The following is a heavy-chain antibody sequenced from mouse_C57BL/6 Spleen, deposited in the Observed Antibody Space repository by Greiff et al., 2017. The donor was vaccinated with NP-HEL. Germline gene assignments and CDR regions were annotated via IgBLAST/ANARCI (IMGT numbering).Heavy chain of an antibody. J-gene: IGHJ2*01. CDR3: ARRLLRSLDY. V-gene: IGHV5-17*01. Sequence: EVKLQESGGGLVKPGGSLKLSCAASGFTFSDYGMHWVRQAPEKGLEWVAYISSGSSTIYYADTVKGRFTISRDNAKNTLFLQMTSLKSEDTAMYYCARRLLRSLDYWGKGTTLTVSS. CDR2: ISSGSSTI. D-gene: IGHD1-1*01. CDR1: GFTFSDYG.